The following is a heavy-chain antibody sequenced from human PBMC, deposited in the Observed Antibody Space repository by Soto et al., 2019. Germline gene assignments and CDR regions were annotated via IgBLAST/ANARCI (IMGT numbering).Heavy chain of an antibody. Sequence: QVQLQESGPGLVEPSGTLSLTCGVSGGSISTHNWWSWVRQSPGRGLEWIGEIYHYGGTNYNPSLTSRVTMSVDKSQNPFALELTSVTAADTAGYYWSREQGAGTYMGLDYWGQGTLVTVSS. CDR3: SREQGAGTYMGLDY. V-gene: IGHV4-4*02. D-gene: IGHD3-10*01. J-gene: IGHJ4*02. CDR1: GGSISTHNW. CDR2: IYHYGGT.